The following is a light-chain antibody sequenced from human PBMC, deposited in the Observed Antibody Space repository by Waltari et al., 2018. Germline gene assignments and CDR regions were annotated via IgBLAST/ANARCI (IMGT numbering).Light chain of an antibody. CDR2: GVS. CDR1: QSFTRK. J-gene: IGKJ2*01. CDR3: SQYNDWPYT. Sequence: EIVMTQSPATLSVSPGDRATISCRASQSFTRKLSWYQQKPGQVPRLLIYGVSTRATGIPARFSGSGSGTEFTLTISSLQSEDSAVYYCSQYNDWPYTFGQGTKLELQ. V-gene: IGKV3-15*01.